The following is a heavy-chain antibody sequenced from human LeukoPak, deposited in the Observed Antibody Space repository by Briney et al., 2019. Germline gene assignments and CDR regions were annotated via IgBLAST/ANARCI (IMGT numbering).Heavy chain of an antibody. D-gene: IGHD3-16*02. J-gene: IGHJ3*02. V-gene: IGHV5-51*01. Sequence: GESLKISCEGSGYTFANYWIGWVRQMPGKGLEWMGIIYPGDSDTRYSPSFQGQVTISADKSISTAYLQWSSLKASDTAMYYCASPYYDYVWGSYRNAFDIWGQGTMVTVSS. CDR1: GYTFANYW. CDR2: IYPGDSDT. CDR3: ASPYYDYVWGSYRNAFDI.